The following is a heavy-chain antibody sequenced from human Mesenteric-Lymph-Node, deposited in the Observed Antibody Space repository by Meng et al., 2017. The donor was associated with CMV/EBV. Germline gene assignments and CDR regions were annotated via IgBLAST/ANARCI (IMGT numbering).Heavy chain of an antibody. CDR2: IYYSGRT. CDR1: SINNANYY. D-gene: IGHD3-3*01. CDR3: ARLADYDFWTGYHKWFDP. Sequence: SINNANYYWGWIRQPPGKGLEWIGSIYYSGRTFHNPSLKSRVTISVDTSKNQFSLKLSSVTAADTSVFYCARLADYDFWTGYHKWFDPWGQGTLVTVSS. V-gene: IGHV4-39*01. J-gene: IGHJ5*02.